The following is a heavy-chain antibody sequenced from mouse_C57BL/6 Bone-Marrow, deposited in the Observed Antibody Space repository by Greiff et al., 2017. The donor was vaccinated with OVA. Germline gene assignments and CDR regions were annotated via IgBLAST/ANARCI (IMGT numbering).Heavy chain of an antibody. CDR1: GYTFTNYW. V-gene: IGHV1-63*01. J-gene: IGHJ2*01. CDR3: GREGAYYSNYDFDY. CDR2: IYPGGGYT. D-gene: IGHD2-5*01. Sequence: QVQLKESGAELVRPGTSVKMSCKASGYTFTNYWIGWAKQRPGHGLEWIGDIYPGGGYTNYNEKFKGKATLTADKSSSTAYMQFSSLTSEDSAIYYCGREGAYYSNYDFDYWGKGTTLTVSS.